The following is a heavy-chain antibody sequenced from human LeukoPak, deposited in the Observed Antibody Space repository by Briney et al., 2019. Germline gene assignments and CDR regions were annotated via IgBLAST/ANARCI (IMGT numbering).Heavy chain of an antibody. CDR2: ISSSSSYI. J-gene: IGHJ5*02. Sequence: GGSLRLSCAASGFTFSSYSMNWVRQAPGKGLEWVSSISSSSSYIYYADSVKGRFTISRDNAKNSLYLRMNSLRAEDTAVYYCARARGVPSWFDPWGQGTLVTVSS. V-gene: IGHV3-21*01. CDR1: GFTFSSYS. D-gene: IGHD3-10*01. CDR3: ARARGVPSWFDP.